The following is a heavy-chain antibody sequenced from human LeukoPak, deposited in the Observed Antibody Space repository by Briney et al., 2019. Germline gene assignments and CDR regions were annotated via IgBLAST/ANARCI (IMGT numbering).Heavy chain of an antibody. D-gene: IGHD6-13*01. J-gene: IGHJ3*02. Sequence: GGSLRLSCAASGFTFTGYSMNWVRQAPGKGLEWVSYISSSSSAIYSADSVKGRFTISRDSTKNSVYLQMNSLRAEDTAVYYCARDGGSSWYGAFDIWGQGTMVTVSS. CDR1: GFTFTGYS. CDR3: ARDGGSSWYGAFDI. CDR2: ISSSSSAI. V-gene: IGHV3-48*01.